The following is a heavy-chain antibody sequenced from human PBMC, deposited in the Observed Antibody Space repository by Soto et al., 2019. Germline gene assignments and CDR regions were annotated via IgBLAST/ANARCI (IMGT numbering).Heavy chain of an antibody. CDR2: IKPSGGST. CDR1: GYTLIMYY. V-gene: IGHV1-46*01. J-gene: IGHJ4*02. CDR3: ARSPYSSGYYYAIDY. Sequence: ASVKVSCKASGYTLIMYYIHWMRQAPGQGLEWMGLIKPSGGSTTYAQKFQGRVTMTRDTSTSTVYMDLSSLRSEDLAVYYCARSPYSSGYYYAIDYWGQGTQVTVSS. D-gene: IGHD3-22*01.